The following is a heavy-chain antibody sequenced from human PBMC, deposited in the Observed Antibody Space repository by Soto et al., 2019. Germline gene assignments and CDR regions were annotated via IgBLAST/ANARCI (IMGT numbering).Heavy chain of an antibody. CDR2: IYYSGST. CDR1: GGSISSYY. CDR3: ARAPSGITIFGVVITYFDY. Sequence: SETLSHTWTVSGGSISSYYWIWIRQPPGKGLEWIGYIYYSGSTNYNPSLKSRVTISVDTSKNQFSLKLSSVTAADTAVYYCARAPSGITIFGVVITYFDYWGQGTLVTVSS. J-gene: IGHJ4*02. D-gene: IGHD3-3*01. V-gene: IGHV4-59*01.